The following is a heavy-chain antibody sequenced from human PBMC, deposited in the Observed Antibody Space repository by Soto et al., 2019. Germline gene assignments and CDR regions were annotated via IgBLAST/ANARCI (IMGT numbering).Heavy chain of an antibody. CDR3: ATQRGPSSSPFDY. Sequence: GESVKISCXGSGYSFTSYWIGWVRQMPGKGLEWMGIIYPGDSDTRYSPSFQGQVTISADKSISTAYPQWSSLKASDTAMYYCATQRGPSSSPFDYWGQGTLVTVSS. CDR2: IYPGDSDT. V-gene: IGHV5-51*01. CDR1: GYSFTSYW. J-gene: IGHJ4*02. D-gene: IGHD6-6*01.